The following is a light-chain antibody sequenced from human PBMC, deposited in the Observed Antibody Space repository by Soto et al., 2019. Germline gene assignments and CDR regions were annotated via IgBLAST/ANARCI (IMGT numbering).Light chain of an antibody. J-gene: IGLJ1*01. CDR3: CSYAGSSTPYV. CDR2: EVS. CDR1: NRDVGSYNL. Sequence: QSVLTQPASVSGSPGQSITISCTGTNRDVGSYNLVSWYQQHPGKAPKLIIYEVSKGPSGVSNRFSGSKSGNTASLTISGFQAEDEADYYCCSYAGSSTPYVFGTGTKVTVL. V-gene: IGLV2-23*02.